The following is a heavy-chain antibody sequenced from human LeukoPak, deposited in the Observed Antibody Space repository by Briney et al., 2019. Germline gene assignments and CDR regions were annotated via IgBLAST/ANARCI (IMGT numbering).Heavy chain of an antibody. V-gene: IGHV1-24*01. CDR2: FDPEQGET. CDR3: ARDIQRIAARRGLGY. D-gene: IGHD6-6*01. J-gene: IGHJ4*02. CDR1: GYTLTELS. Sequence: ASVKVSCKVSGYTLTELSMHWVRQAPGKGLEWMGGFDPEQGETIYAQKFQGRVTMTRDTSTSTVYMELSSLRSEDTAVYYCARDIQRIAARRGLGYWGQGTLVTVSS.